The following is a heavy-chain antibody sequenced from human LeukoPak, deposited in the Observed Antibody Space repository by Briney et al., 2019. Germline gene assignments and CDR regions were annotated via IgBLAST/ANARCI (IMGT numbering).Heavy chain of an antibody. CDR1: GGSISSYY. D-gene: IGHD1-26*01. CDR3: ARYIVSYPHDAFDI. J-gene: IGHJ3*02. V-gene: IGHV4-59*01. Sequence: SETLSLTCTVSGGSISSYYWSWIRQPPGKGLEWIGYIYYSGSTSYNPSLKSRVTISVDTSKKRFSLKLSSVTAADTAFYYCARYIVSYPHDAFDIWGQGTMVTVSS. CDR2: IYYSGST.